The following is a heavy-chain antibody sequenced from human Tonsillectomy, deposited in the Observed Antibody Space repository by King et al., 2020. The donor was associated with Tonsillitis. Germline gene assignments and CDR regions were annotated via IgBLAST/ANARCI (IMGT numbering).Heavy chain of an antibody. V-gene: IGHV4-59*01. CDR1: GGSISSYY. D-gene: IGHD2-21*02. CDR2: IYYSGST. J-gene: IGHJ4*02. CDR3: ARAYCGGGCYSGSYFDY. Sequence: QLQESGPGLVKPSETLSLTCTVSGGSISSYYWSWIRQPPGKGLEWIGYIYYSGSTNYNPSLKSRVTISVDTSKNQFSLKLSSVTAADTAVYYCARAYCGGGCYSGSYFDYWGQGTLVTVSS.